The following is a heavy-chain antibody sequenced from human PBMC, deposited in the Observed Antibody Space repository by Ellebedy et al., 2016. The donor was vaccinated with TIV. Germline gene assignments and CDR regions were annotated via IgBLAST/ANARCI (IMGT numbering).Heavy chain of an antibody. CDR3: ARVDYYDSSGFYYAGPVGAFDI. V-gene: IGHV1-2*02. CDR1: GYTFTDYY. Sequence: AASVKVSCKASGYTFTDYYIYWVRQAPGQGLEWMGWINPNGGCPNYAQRFQGRVTITRDTSISTAYMELSRLRSDDTAKYYCARVDYYDSSGFYYAGPVGAFDIWGQGTMVTVSS. CDR2: INPNGGCP. J-gene: IGHJ3*02. D-gene: IGHD3-22*01.